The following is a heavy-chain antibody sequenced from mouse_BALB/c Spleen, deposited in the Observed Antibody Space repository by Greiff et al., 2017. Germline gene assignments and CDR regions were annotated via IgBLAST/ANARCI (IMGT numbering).Heavy chain of an antibody. CDR2: IDPANGNT. CDR1: GFNIKDTY. V-gene: IGHV14-3*02. CDR3: ARGLLRNAMDY. D-gene: IGHD1-1*01. J-gene: IGHJ4*01. Sequence: EVQLQQSGAELVKPGASVKLSCTASGFNIKDTYMHWVKQRPEQGLEWIGRIDPANGNTKYDPKFQGKATITADTSSNTAYLQLSSLTSEDTAVYYCARGLLRNAMDYWGQGTSVTVSS.